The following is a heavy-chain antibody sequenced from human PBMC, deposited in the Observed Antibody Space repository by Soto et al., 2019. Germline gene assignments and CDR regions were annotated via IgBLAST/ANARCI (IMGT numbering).Heavy chain of an antibody. CDR1: GGSISSSSYY. D-gene: IGHD4-17*01. V-gene: IGHV4-39*01. Sequence: SDPLSLTCTVSGGSISSSSYYWGWIRHPPGKGLEWIGSIYYSGSTYYNPSLKSRVTISVDTSKNQFSLKLSAVTAADTAVYYCARVFDGDEGLSYSGMDVWGQGTTVTI. J-gene: IGHJ6*01. CDR3: ARVFDGDEGLSYSGMDV. CDR2: IYYSGST.